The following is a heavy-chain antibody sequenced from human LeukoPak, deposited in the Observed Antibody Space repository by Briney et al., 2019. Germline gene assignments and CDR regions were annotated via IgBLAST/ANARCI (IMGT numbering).Heavy chain of an antibody. CDR2: INPNSGGT. CDR3: ARGRGTAMVTNFDY. V-gene: IGHV1-8*02. Sequence: ASVKVSCKASGYTFTSYGISWVRQAPGQGLEWMGRINPNSGGTSYAQKFQGRVTMTRDTSTSTVYMELSSLRSEDTAVYYCARGRGTAMVTNFDYWGQGTLVTVSS. J-gene: IGHJ4*02. D-gene: IGHD5-18*01. CDR1: GYTFTSYG.